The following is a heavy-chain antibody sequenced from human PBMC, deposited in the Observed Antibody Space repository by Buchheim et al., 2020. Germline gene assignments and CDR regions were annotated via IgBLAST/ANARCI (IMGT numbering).Heavy chain of an antibody. V-gene: IGHV4-61*02. CDR1: GDSISTSSSY. CDR3: ARATGSSYFNAMDV. J-gene: IGHJ6*02. Sequence: QVQLQESGPGLVKPPQTLSLTCTVSGDSISTSSSYWSWIRQPAGQGLEWIGRIYSNGNTNYNPSLKSRVTISLDTSKNQFSLKLSSVTAADTAIYYCARATGSSYFNAMDVWGQGTT. D-gene: IGHD4-17*01. CDR2: IYSNGNT.